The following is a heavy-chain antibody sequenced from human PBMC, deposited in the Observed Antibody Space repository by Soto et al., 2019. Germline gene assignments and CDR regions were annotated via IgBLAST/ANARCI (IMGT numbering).Heavy chain of an antibody. D-gene: IGHD3-3*01. V-gene: IGHV1-69*01. CDR1: GGTFSSYA. CDR2: IIPIFGTA. Sequence: QVQLVQSGAEVKKPGSSVKVSCKASGGTFSSYAISWVRQAPGQGLEWMGGIIPIFGTANYAQKLQGRVTITADESTSTAYMELSSLRSEDTAVYYCARDGFWSGYYNRGGFDPWGQGTLVTVSS. CDR3: ARDGFWSGYYNRGGFDP. J-gene: IGHJ5*02.